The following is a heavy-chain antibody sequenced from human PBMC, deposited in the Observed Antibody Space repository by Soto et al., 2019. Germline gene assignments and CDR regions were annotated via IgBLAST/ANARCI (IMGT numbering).Heavy chain of an antibody. CDR3: ATMGTPVTGLYYFDY. V-gene: IGHV4-4*02. CDR2: IYHSGST. D-gene: IGHD4-17*01. Sequence: PSATLSLTCTVSGDSISSTRWWSWVRQSPGKGLEWIGYIYHSGSTNYNPSLKSRVTISVDTSKNQFSLKLSSVTAADTAVYYCATMGTPVTGLYYFDYWGQGTLVTVSS. CDR1: GDSISSTRW. J-gene: IGHJ4*02.